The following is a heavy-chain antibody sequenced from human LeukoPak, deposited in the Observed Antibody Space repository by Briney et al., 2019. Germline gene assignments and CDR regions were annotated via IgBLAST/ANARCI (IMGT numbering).Heavy chain of an antibody. Sequence: GGTLRLSCAASGFTFSSYGMSWVRQAPGKGLEWVSVISGSGGSTYYADSVKGRFTISRDNSKNTLYLQMNSLRAEDTAVYYCAKVVYSSGFGRGYFDYWGQGTLVTVSS. CDR1: GFTFSSYG. CDR3: AKVVYSSGFGRGYFDY. CDR2: ISGSGGST. V-gene: IGHV3-23*01. D-gene: IGHD6-19*01. J-gene: IGHJ4*02.